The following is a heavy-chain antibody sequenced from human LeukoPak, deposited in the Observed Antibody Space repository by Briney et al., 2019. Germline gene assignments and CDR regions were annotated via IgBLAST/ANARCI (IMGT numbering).Heavy chain of an antibody. V-gene: IGHV4-59*01. CDR1: GGSISSYY. Sequence: SETLSLTCTVSGGSISSYYWSWIRQPPGKGLEWIVYIYYSGSTNYNPSLKSRVTISVDTSKNQFSLKLSSVTAADTAVYYCARGRITMVRGTKANWFDPWGQGTLVTVSS. J-gene: IGHJ5*02. CDR2: IYYSGST. D-gene: IGHD3-10*01. CDR3: ARGRITMVRGTKANWFDP.